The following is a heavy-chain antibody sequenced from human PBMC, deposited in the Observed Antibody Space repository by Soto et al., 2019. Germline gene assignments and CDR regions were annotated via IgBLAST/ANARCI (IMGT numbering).Heavy chain of an antibody. CDR2: INHSGST. J-gene: IGHJ6*02. CDR1: GGPFSGYY. CDR3: ARGFSSGWAFNYYYYYGMDV. Sequence: SETLSLTCAVYGGPFSGYYWSWIRQPPGKGLEWIGEINHSGSTNYNPSLKSRVTVSVDTSKNQFSLKLSSVTAADTAVYYCARGFSSGWAFNYYYYYGMDVWGQGTTVTVSS. D-gene: IGHD6-19*01. V-gene: IGHV4-34*01.